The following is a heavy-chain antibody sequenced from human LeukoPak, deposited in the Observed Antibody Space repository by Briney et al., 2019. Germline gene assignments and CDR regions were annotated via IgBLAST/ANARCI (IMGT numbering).Heavy chain of an antibody. V-gene: IGHV3-7*01. CDR3: ARDGATYYYDSSGYYYFDY. D-gene: IGHD3-22*01. CDR2: IKQDGSEK. CDR1: GFTFSSYW. J-gene: IGHJ4*02. Sequence: PGGSLRLSCAASGFTFSSYWMSWVRQAPGKGLEWVANIKQDGSEKYYVDSVKGRFTISRDNAKNSLYLQMNSLRAEDTAVYYCARDGATYYYDSSGYYYFDYWGQGTLVTVS.